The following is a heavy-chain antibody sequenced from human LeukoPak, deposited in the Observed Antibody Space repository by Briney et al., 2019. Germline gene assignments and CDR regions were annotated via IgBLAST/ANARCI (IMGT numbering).Heavy chain of an antibody. CDR2: IHPEGNEK. CDR3: ARGDAFSGDH. V-gene: IGHV3-7*04. J-gene: IGHJ4*02. CDR1: GFSFTKFW. Sequence: HGWSLTLSCAVVGFSFTKFWMRWDRQAKGRWLDWAANIHPEGNEKYHVESVKGRFTISRDNTKNVLFLQMNGLRVEDTAVYYCARGDAFSGDHWGQGTLVTVSS.